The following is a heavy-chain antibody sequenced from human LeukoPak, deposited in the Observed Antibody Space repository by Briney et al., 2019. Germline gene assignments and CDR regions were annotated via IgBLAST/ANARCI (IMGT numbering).Heavy chain of an antibody. D-gene: IGHD3-22*01. CDR2: IYYSGST. CDR1: GGSISSSSYY. CDR3: ARPARDYYYDSSGYWLAYDV. Sequence: SETLSLTCTVSGGSISSSSYYWGWIRQPPGKGLESIGSIYYSGSTYYNPSLKSRVTISVDTSKNQFSLKLSSVTAADTAVYYCARPARDYYYDSSGYWLAYDVWGKGTTVTVSS. J-gene: IGHJ6*04. V-gene: IGHV4-39*01.